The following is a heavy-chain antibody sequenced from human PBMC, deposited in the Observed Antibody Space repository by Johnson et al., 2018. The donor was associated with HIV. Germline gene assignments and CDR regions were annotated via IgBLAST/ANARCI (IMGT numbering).Heavy chain of an antibody. D-gene: IGHD3-9*01. CDR3: ARVLGGFDAFDI. Sequence: QVQLVESGGGLVQPGGSLRLSCAASGFSSYAMHWVRQAPGQGLEWVAVISYDGSNKYYADSVTGRFTISRDNSKNSLYLQMNSLRAEDTAVYYCARVLGGFDAFDIWGQGTMVTVSS. J-gene: IGHJ3*02. CDR1: GFSSYA. CDR2: ISYDGSNK. V-gene: IGHV3-30*04.